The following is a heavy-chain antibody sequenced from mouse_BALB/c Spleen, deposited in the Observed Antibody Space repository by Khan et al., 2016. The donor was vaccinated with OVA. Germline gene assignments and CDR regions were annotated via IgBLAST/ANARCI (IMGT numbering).Heavy chain of an antibody. J-gene: IGHJ1*01. V-gene: IGHV5-12-1*01. CDR1: GFAFSSYD. Sequence: EVHLVESGGGLVKPGGSLKLSCTASGFAFSSYDMSWVRQTPEKRLEWVAYISSGGDNTYSPDTVKGRFTISRDNAKNTLYLQMSSLKAEDTAIYYCTRRPGYFDVWGAGTTVTVSS. CDR3: TRRPGYFDV. CDR2: ISSGGDNT.